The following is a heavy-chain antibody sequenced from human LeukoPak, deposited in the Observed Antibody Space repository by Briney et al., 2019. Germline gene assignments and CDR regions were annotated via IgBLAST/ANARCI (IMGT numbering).Heavy chain of an antibody. CDR3: ARDGTTDYGDYVGGFFGY. CDR2: ISYDESNK. D-gene: IGHD4-17*01. J-gene: IGHJ4*02. CDR1: GFTFSSYA. V-gene: IGHV3-30*04. Sequence: PGRSLRLSCAASGFTFSSYAMHWVRQAPGKGLEWVAVISYDESNKYYADSVKGRFTISRDNSKNTLYLQMNSLRAEDTAVYYCARDGTTDYGDYVGGFFGYWGQGTLVTVSS.